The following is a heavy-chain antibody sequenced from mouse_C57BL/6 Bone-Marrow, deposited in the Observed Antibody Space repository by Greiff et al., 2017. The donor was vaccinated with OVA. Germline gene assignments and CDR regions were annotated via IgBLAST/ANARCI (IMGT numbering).Heavy chain of an antibody. CDR2: IDPSDSYT. CDR1: GYTFTSYW. CDR3: ASTVDY. Sequence: QVQLKQPGAELVKPGASVKLSCKASGYTFTSYWMQWVKQRPGQGLEWIGEIDPSDSYTNYNQKFKGKATLTVDTSSSTAYMQLSSLTSEDSAVYYCASTVDYWGQGTTLTVSS. D-gene: IGHD2-1*01. J-gene: IGHJ2*01. V-gene: IGHV1-50*01.